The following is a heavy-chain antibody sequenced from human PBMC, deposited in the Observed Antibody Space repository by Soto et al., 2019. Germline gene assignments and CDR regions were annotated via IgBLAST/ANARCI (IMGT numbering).Heavy chain of an antibody. Sequence: SETLSLTCTVSGGSISSYYWSWIRQPPGKGLEWIGYIYYSGSTNYNPSLKSRVTISVDTSKNQFSLKLSSVTAADTAVYYCARVEMDIVATTYYFDYRGQGTLVTVSS. J-gene: IGHJ4*02. D-gene: IGHD5-12*01. CDR1: GGSISSYY. CDR3: ARVEMDIVATTYYFDY. CDR2: IYYSGST. V-gene: IGHV4-59*01.